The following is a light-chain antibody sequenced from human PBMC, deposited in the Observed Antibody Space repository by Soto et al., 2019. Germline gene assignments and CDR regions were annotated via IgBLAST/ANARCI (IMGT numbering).Light chain of an antibody. J-gene: IGLJ2*01. CDR2: DVR. Sequence: QSALTQPASVSGSPGQSITISCTGTSSDVGGYNYVSWYQQHPGKAPKLMIYDVRNRPSGVSNRVSGSKSANTAPLTISGVQDEYETDYYCSLYTTVRPHVVFVERTKLTVL. CDR1: SSDVGGYNY. CDR3: SLYTTVRPHVV. V-gene: IGLV2-14*01.